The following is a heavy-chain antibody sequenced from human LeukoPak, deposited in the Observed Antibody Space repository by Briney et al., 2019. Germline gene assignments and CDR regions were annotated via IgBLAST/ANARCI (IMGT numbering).Heavy chain of an antibody. CDR2: INHSGST. D-gene: IGHD1-1*01. J-gene: IGHJ4*02. Sequence: SETLSLTCAVYGGSFSGYYWSWIRQPPGKGLEWIGEINHSGSTNYNPSLKSRVTISVDTSKNQFSLKLSSVTAADTAVYYCARGWMGRYYFDYWGQGTLVTVSS. V-gene: IGHV4-34*01. CDR1: GGSFSGYY. CDR3: ARGWMGRYYFDY.